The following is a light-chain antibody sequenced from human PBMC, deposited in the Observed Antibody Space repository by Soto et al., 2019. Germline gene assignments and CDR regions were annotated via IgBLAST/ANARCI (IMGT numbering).Light chain of an antibody. CDR3: QQYKNGWT. V-gene: IGKV3-15*01. J-gene: IGKJ1*01. Sequence: IGMTQSKATLSLSPGERATLACRASQSVSSNLAWYQQKPGQAPRLLIYGASTRATGIPAKFSGGGSGTEFTLTISSLKSEDFAIYYCQQYKNGWTFGQGTKVDIK. CDR2: GAS. CDR1: QSVSSN.